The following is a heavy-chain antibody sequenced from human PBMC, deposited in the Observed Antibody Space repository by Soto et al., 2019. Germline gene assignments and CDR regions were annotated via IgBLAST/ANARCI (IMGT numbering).Heavy chain of an antibody. CDR1: GYSFGAYW. J-gene: IGHJ4*02. CDR3: ARHGPADEHSSSIDY. Sequence: PGESLKISCQGSGYSFGAYWIGWVRQMPGKGLEWMGIIYPGDSDTRYSPSFQGQVTISADKSISTAYLQWSSLKASDTAMYYCARHGPADEHSSSIDYWGQGTRVTVSS. V-gene: IGHV5-51*01. CDR2: IYPGDSDT. D-gene: IGHD6-6*01.